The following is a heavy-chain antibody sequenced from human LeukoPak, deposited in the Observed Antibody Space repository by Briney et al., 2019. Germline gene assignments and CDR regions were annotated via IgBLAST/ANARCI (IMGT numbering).Heavy chain of an antibody. CDR3: ARTNLFVDTAVNDAFDI. J-gene: IGHJ3*02. Sequence: GGSLRLSCAASGFTFSSYGMHWVRQAPGKGLEWVAVIWYDGSDKYYADSVKGRFTISRDNPKNTLYLQMSSLRGEDTAVYYCARTNLFVDTAVNDAFDIWGQGTMVTVSS. V-gene: IGHV3-33*01. D-gene: IGHD5-18*01. CDR1: GFTFSSYG. CDR2: IWYDGSDK.